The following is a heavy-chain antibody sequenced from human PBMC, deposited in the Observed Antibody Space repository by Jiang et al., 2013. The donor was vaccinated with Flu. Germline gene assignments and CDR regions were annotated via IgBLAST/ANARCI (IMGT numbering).Heavy chain of an antibody. CDR1: GGSMTSSY. J-gene: IGHJ4*02. CDR2: VLYSGIT. Sequence: GPGLVKPSETLSLDCSVSGGSMTSSYWTWIRLSPGKGLEWIGYVLYSGITNYNPSFKSRVTISIDPSKKHFSLKLTSVTAADTGMYFRARDSSGWHIFDYWGQGARVTVSS. CDR3: ARDSSGWHIFDY. V-gene: IGHV4-59*01. D-gene: IGHD6-19*01.